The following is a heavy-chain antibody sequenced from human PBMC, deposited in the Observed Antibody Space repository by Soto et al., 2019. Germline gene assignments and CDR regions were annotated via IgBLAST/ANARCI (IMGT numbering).Heavy chain of an antibody. J-gene: IGHJ4*02. CDR2: IWYDGSNK. CDR1: GFTFSSYG. V-gene: IGHV3-33*01. CDR3: ARELGENIFDY. Sequence: GGSLRLSCAASGFTFSSYGMHWVRQAPGKGLEWVAVIWYDGSNKYYADSVKGRFTISRDNSKNTLYLQMNSLRAEDTAVYYCARELGENIFDYWGQGTLVTVSS.